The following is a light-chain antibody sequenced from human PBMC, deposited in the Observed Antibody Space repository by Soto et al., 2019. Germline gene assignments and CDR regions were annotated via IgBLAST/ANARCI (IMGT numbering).Light chain of an antibody. Sequence: DIPRTQSPSTLSASVGDRVNITCRASQGISSYLAWYQIKPGKAPKVLIHAASTLQSGVPSRFSGSGSGTQFNLTINRLQTEDFATYYCQQLNRYTITFGQGTRVEI. J-gene: IGKJ5*01. CDR2: AAS. V-gene: IGKV1-9*01. CDR3: QQLNRYTIT. CDR1: QGISSY.